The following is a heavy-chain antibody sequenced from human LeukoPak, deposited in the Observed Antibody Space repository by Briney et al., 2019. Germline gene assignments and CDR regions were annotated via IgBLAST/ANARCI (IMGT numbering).Heavy chain of an antibody. CDR2: IYYNGNT. CDR3: AREEAGFGHFDI. CDR1: GGSFSSGTHY. D-gene: IGHD3-3*01. Sequence: SETLSLTCTVSGGSFSSGTHYWSWIRQPPGKGLEWIGYIYYNGNTNYNPSLKSRVTISVDTSKNQFSLKLSSVTAADTAVYYCAREEAGFGHFDIWGQGTMVTVSS. V-gene: IGHV4-61*01. J-gene: IGHJ3*02.